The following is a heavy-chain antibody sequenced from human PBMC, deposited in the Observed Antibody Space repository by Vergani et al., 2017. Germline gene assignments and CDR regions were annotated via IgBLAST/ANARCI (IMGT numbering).Heavy chain of an antibody. Sequence: VQLLESGGGLVQPGGSLRLSCAASGFTFSSYAMSWVRQAPGKGLEWVAVISYDGSNKYYADSVKGRFTISRDNSKNTLYLQMNSLRAEDTAVYYCARDIVVVPAVISDGMDVWGQGTTVTVSS. J-gene: IGHJ6*02. CDR3: ARDIVVVPAVISDGMDV. CDR2: ISYDGSNK. V-gene: IGHV3-30*01. D-gene: IGHD2-2*01. CDR1: GFTFSSYA.